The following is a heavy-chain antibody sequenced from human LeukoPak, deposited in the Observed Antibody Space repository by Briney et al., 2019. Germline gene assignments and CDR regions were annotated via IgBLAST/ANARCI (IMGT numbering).Heavy chain of an antibody. CDR1: GFTFSSYA. Sequence: PGGSLRLSCAASGFTFSSYAMSWVRQAPGKGLEWVAVISYDGSKKYSADSVRGRFTISRDNSKSTLYLQMNGLRVEDTAVYYCARRASHLMYSSGKRYYFDYWGQGTLVTVSS. J-gene: IGHJ4*02. D-gene: IGHD3-22*01. V-gene: IGHV3-30*03. CDR3: ARRASHLMYSSGKRYYFDY. CDR2: ISYDGSKK.